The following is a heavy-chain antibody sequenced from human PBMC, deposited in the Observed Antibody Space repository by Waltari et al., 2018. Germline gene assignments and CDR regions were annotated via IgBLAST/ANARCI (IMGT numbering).Heavy chain of an antibody. CDR3: AKEIYRIGRPCFDY. CDR2: ITSGGGDT. CDR1: VFTFITYA. J-gene: IGHJ4*02. V-gene: IGHV3-23*01. D-gene: IGHD6-19*01. Sequence: QLLESGGGWRQAGGSLRLSCAASVFTFITYASSWVRQAPGKGPEWVSGITSGGGDTYYTDSVRGRFTISRDNSKNTVYLQMNSLRHEDTAVYYCAKEIYRIGRPCFDYWGQGVRVTVSS.